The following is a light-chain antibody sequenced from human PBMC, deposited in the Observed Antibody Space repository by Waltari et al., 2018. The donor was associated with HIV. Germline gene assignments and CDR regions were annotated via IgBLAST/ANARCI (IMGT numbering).Light chain of an antibody. J-gene: IGLJ2*01. Sequence: QSALTQPASVSGSPGQSVTISCTGPTINYNSVSWYQQHPAKAPKLIIFEGTYQPPGVSNRFSGSKSGNTASLTISGLQGEDEAHYYCSSYTASGSVIFGGGTNLTVL. V-gene: IGLV2-14*03. CDR3: SSYTASGSVI. CDR1: TINYNS. CDR2: EGT.